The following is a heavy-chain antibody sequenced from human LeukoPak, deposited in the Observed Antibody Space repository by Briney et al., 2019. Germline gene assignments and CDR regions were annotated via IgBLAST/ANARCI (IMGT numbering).Heavy chain of an antibody. J-gene: IGHJ3*02. CDR2: INPNSGGT. CDR3: ASLWFGEFDAFDI. V-gene: IGHV1-2*02. D-gene: IGHD3-10*01. Sequence: ASVKVSRKASGYTFTGYYMHWVRQAPGQGLEWMGWINPNSGGTNYAQKFQGRVTMTRDTSISTAYMELSRLRSDDTAVYYCASLWFGEFDAFDIWGQGTMVTVSS. CDR1: GYTFTGYY.